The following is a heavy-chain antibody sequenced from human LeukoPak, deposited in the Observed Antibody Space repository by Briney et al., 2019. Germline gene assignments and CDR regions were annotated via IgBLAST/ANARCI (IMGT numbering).Heavy chain of an antibody. J-gene: IGHJ4*02. D-gene: IGHD3-10*01. V-gene: IGHV3-23*01. CDR1: GFTFSSYA. Sequence: GKSLRLSCAASGFTFSSYAMSWVRQAPGKGLEWVSTISGSGDSTYYADSVKGRFTISRDNSKNTLFLQMNSLRAEDTAKYYCAVIDSTLVRFDFWGRGTHVIVSS. CDR2: ISGSGDST. CDR3: AVIDSTLVRFDF.